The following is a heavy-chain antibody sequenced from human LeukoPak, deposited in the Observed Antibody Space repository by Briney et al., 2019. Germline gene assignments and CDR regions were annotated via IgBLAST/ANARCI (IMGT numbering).Heavy chain of an antibody. Sequence: SETLSLTCTVSGGSISSSSYYWSWIRQPPGKGLEWIGEINHSGSTNYNPSLKSRVTISVDTSKNQFSLKLSSVTAADTAVYYCARGPHYYGSGSYFDYWGQGTLVTVSS. CDR1: GGSISSSSYY. V-gene: IGHV4-39*07. CDR2: INHSGST. J-gene: IGHJ4*02. D-gene: IGHD3-10*01. CDR3: ARGPHYYGSGSYFDY.